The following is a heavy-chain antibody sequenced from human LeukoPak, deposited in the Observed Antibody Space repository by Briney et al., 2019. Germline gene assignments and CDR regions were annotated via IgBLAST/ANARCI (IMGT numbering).Heavy chain of an antibody. J-gene: IGHJ6*03. V-gene: IGHV4-59*13. D-gene: IGHD6-13*01. CDR3: ARGRVSSSTWYSTYYYYFYMDV. Sequence: PSETLSLTCTVSGVSITTYYWSWIRQPPGKGLEWIGYIYHSGSTNYNPSLKSRVTISVDTSKNQFSLKLSSVTAADTAVYFCARGRVSSSTWYSTYYYYFYMDVWGKGTTVTVS. CDR1: GVSITTYY. CDR2: IYHSGST.